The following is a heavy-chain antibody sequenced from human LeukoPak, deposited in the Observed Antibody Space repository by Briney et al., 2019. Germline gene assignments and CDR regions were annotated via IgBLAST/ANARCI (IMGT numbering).Heavy chain of an antibody. Sequence: ASVKVSCKASGYTFTGYYMHWVRQAPGQGLEWMGWINPNSGGTNYAQKFQGRVTMTRDTSISTAYMGLSRLRSDDTAVYYCARMGLGGWPVNWFDPWGQGTLVTVSS. CDR1: GYTFTGYY. D-gene: IGHD6-19*01. J-gene: IGHJ5*02. CDR3: ARMGLGGWPVNWFDP. CDR2: INPNSGGT. V-gene: IGHV1-2*02.